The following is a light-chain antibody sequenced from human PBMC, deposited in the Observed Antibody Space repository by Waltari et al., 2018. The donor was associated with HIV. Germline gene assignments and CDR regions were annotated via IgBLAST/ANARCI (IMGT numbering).Light chain of an antibody. V-gene: IGLV1-40*01. J-gene: IGLJ2*01. CDR3: QSYDSSLSGFVV. Sequence: QSVLTQPPSVSGAPGQRVTISCPGSSPTTGAGYDVLWSQQLPGTAPKVLIYGNTNRPSGVPDRFSGSKSGTSASLAITGLQAEDEADYYCQSYDSSLSGFVVFGGGTKVTVL. CDR2: GNT. CDR1: SPTTGAGYD.